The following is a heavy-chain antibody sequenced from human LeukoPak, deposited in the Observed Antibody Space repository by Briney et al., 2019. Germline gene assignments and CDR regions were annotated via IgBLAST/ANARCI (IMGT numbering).Heavy chain of an antibody. Sequence: PDDGETIYAQKFQGRVTMTEDTSTDTAYMELSSLRSEDTAVYYCATVVSTTVTTAALDYWGQGTLVTVSS. J-gene: IGHJ4*02. V-gene: IGHV1-24*01. D-gene: IGHD4-17*01. CDR3: ATVVSTTVTTAALDY. CDR2: PDDGET.